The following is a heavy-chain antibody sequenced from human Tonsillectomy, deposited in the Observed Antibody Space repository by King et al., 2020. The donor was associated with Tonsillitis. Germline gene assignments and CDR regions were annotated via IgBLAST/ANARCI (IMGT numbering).Heavy chain of an antibody. V-gene: IGHV3-21*01. D-gene: IGHD3-10*01. Sequence: VQLVESGGGLVKPGGSLRLSCAASGFTFSSYNMNWFRQAPGKGLEWVSSISISIIYIYYSDSVKGRFTISRDNAKNSLYLQMNSLRADDTAVYYCARSGLVLGDYYYYYYMDVWGKGTTVTVSS. J-gene: IGHJ6*03. CDR3: ARSGLVLGDYYYYYYMDV. CDR2: ISISIIYI. CDR1: GFTFSSYN.